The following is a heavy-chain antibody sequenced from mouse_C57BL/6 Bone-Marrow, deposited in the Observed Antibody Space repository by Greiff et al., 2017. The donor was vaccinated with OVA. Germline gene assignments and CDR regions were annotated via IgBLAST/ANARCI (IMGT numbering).Heavy chain of an antibody. CDR1: GFTFSDYY. J-gene: IGHJ1*03. CDR2: INYDGSGT. CDR3: ARDVSITAVRLSYWCFDV. D-gene: IGHD1-1*01. V-gene: IGHV5-16*01. Sequence: EVQGVEPEGGLVQPGSSMKLSCTASGFTFSDYYMAWVRQVPDKGLEWVANINYDGSGTYYLDSLKSRSIISRDNATNILYLQMSSLKSEDTATYYWARDVSITAVRLSYWCFDVWGTGTTVTVSA.